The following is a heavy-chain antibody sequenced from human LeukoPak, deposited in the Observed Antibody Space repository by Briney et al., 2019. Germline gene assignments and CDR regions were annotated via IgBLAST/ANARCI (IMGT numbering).Heavy chain of an antibody. V-gene: IGHV3-7*01. CDR3: ARDHRILTGYYTR. D-gene: IGHD3-9*01. J-gene: IGHJ4*02. CDR1: GFTFSSYW. CDR2: IKQDGSEK. Sequence: GGSLRLSCAASGFTFSSYWMSWVRQAPGKGLEWVANIKQDGSEKYYVDSVKGRFTISRDNAKNSLYLQMNSLRAEDTAVYYCARDHRILTGYYTRWGQGTLVTVSS.